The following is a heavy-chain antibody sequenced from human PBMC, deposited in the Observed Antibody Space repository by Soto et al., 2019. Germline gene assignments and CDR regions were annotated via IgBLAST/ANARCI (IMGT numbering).Heavy chain of an antibody. Sequence: QVHLVQSGAEVEKPGASVKVSCKASGYTFTDYGISWVRQAPGQGLQWMGWITAFNGNTKYAQQFQGRVTMTTDTATRTAYMELRSLESDDTAVYYCARISHCDFWSGYYYFFDYWGQGTLVTVSS. CDR3: ARISHCDFWSGYYYFFDY. V-gene: IGHV1-18*01. J-gene: IGHJ4*02. D-gene: IGHD3-3*01. CDR1: GYTFTDYG. CDR2: ITAFNGNT.